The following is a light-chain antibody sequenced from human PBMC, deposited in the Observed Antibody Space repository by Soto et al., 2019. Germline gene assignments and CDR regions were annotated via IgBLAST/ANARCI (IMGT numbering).Light chain of an antibody. V-gene: IGKV1-33*01. CDR3: QQYDNLPPYT. CDR1: QDISNY. Sequence: DIQMTQSPSSLSASVGDRVTITCQSSQDISNYLNWYQQKPGKAPKLLIYDASTLETGVPSRFSGSVSGTDFTFTISSLQPEDIATYYCQQYDNLPPYTFGQGTKLEIK. J-gene: IGKJ2*01. CDR2: DAS.